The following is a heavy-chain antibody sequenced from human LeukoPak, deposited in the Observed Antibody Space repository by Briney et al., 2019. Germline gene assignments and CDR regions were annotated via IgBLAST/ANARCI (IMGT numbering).Heavy chain of an antibody. Sequence: PSETLSLTCTVSGGSISSGGYYWSWIRQHPGKGLEWIGYIYYSGSTYYNPSLKSRVTISVDTSKNQFSLKLTSVTAADTAMYYCGVGGQGTKVDSWGQGTLVTVSS. J-gene: IGHJ4*02. D-gene: IGHD3-10*01. CDR3: GVGGQGTKVDS. CDR2: IYYSGST. CDR1: GGSISSGGYY. V-gene: IGHV4-31*03.